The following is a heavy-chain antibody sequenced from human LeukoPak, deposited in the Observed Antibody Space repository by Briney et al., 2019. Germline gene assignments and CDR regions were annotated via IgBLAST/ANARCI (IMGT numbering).Heavy chain of an antibody. Sequence: GGSLRLSCAASGFTVSTNYMTWVRQAPGKGLEWVSVIYSGGSTYYADSVKGRFTISRDNSKKMLYLQMNSLRAEDTAVYYCARGLSTCTNGVCYTYFDYWGQGTLVTVSS. CDR2: IYSGGST. D-gene: IGHD2-8*01. J-gene: IGHJ4*02. CDR1: GFTVSTNY. CDR3: ARGLSTCTNGVCYTYFDY. V-gene: IGHV3-53*01.